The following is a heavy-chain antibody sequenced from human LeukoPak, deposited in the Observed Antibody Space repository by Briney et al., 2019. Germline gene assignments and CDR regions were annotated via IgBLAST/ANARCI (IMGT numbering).Heavy chain of an antibody. V-gene: IGHV2-5*02. J-gene: IGHJ4*02. D-gene: IGHD3-10*01. CDR3: ARTYYYASGSSYYFDY. Sequence: SGPTLVNPTQTLTLTCTFSGFSLSTSGVGVGWIRQPPGKALEWLALIYWDDDKRYSPSLKSRLTITKDTSKNQVVLTMTNMDPVDTATYYCARTYYYASGSSYYFDYWGQGTLVTVSS. CDR1: GFSLSTSGVG. CDR2: IYWDDDK.